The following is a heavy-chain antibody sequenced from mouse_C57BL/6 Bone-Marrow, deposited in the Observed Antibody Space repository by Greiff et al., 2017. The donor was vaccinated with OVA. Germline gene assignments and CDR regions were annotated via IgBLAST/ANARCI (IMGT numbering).Heavy chain of an antibody. CDR2: IRNKPNGSTT. J-gene: IGHJ2*01. D-gene: IGHD1-1*01. CDR1: GFTFTNYY. Sequence: DVMLVESGGGLVQPGDSLSISCAASGFTFTNYYMSWVRQPPGKALEWLAFIRNKPNGSTTEYSASVKGRFTISGDNSQSILYLQRNALRAEYSATYYCARYKGRVALDYFDYWGQGTALTVSS. CDR3: ARYKGRVALDYFDY. V-gene: IGHV7-3*01.